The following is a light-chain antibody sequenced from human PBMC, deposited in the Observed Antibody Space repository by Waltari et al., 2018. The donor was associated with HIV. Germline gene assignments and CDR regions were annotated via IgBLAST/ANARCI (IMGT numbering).Light chain of an antibody. CDR1: DSAIGSNNY. V-gene: IGLV2-8*01. Sequence: ALTQPPSASGSPGQSVTISCTGGDSAIGSNNYVSWYQQHPGKAPKLMIYEVNRRPSGVSHRFSGAKSGSVASLTVSGLQADDEADYYCSSYAGRDIRVVFGGGTKLTVL. CDR3: SSYAGRDIRVV. CDR2: EVN. J-gene: IGLJ2*01.